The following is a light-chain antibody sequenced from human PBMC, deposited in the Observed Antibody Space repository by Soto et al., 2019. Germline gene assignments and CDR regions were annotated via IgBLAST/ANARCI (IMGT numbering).Light chain of an antibody. CDR2: DAS. Sequence: EIVFTQSPGTLSLSPGERATLACRAIQSVSSTYLAWYQQKPGQAPSLIVYDASNRANGIPARFSGSGSGTDLTLTISSLEPEDFAVYYCQQRSNWHPITFGQGTRLEIK. J-gene: IGKJ5*01. CDR3: QQRSNWHPIT. CDR1: QSVSSTY. V-gene: IGKV3D-20*02.